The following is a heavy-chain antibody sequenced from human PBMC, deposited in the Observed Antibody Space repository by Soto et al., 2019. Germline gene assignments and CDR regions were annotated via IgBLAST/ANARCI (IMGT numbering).Heavy chain of an antibody. Sequence: ASVKVSCKASGYTFTSYGISWVRQAPGQGLEWMGRISAYNGNTNYAPKLQGRVTMTTDTSTSTAYMELRSLRSDDTAVYYCARVVVPAAMSDYWGQGTLVTVSS. CDR1: GYTFTSYG. J-gene: IGHJ4*02. D-gene: IGHD2-2*01. CDR2: ISAYNGNT. V-gene: IGHV1-18*01. CDR3: ARVVVPAAMSDY.